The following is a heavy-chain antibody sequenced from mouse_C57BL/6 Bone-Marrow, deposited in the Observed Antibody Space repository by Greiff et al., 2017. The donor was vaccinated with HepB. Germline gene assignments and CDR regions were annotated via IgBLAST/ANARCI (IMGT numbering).Heavy chain of an antibody. CDR1: GYSFTDYN. Sequence: VHVKQSGPELVKPGASVKISCKASGYSFTDYNMNWVKQSNGKSLEWIGVINPNYGTTSYNQKFKGKATLTVDQSSSTAYMQLNSLTSEDSAVYYCARVGGIYYDYFDYWGQGTTLTVSS. J-gene: IGHJ2*01. CDR3: ARVGGIYYDYFDY. V-gene: IGHV1-39*01. D-gene: IGHD2-4*01. CDR2: INPNYGTT.